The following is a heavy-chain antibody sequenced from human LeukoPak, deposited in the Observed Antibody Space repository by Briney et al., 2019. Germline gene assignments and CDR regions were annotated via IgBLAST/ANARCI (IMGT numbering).Heavy chain of an antibody. CDR1: GGSISSYY. CDR3: ASGQGYCSGGSCTNWFDP. J-gene: IGHJ5*02. D-gene: IGHD2-15*01. Sequence: SETLSLTCTVSGGSISSYYWSWIRQPAGKGLEWIGRIYTSGSTNYNPSLKSRVTMSVDTSKNQFSLKLSSVTAADTAVYYCASGQGYCSGGSCTNWFDPWGQGTLVTVSS. V-gene: IGHV4-4*07. CDR2: IYTSGST.